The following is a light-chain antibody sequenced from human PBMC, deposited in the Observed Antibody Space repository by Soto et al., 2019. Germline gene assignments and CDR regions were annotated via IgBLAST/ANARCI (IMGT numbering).Light chain of an antibody. Sequence: DIQMTQSPSSLSASVGDRVTITCRASQIISTYLNWYQQRAGLAPRLLIYPASSLQSGVPPRFSGSGSGTDFTLTISSLQPEDFATYYCQHADSFPLITFGQGTRLEIK. CDR3: QHADSFPLIT. J-gene: IGKJ5*01. CDR2: PAS. CDR1: QIISTY. V-gene: IGKV1-39*01.